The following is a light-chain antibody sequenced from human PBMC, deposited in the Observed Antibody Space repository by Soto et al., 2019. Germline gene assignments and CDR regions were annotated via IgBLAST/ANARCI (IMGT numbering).Light chain of an antibody. CDR1: QSVRSDY. V-gene: IGKV3-20*01. J-gene: IGKJ4*01. Sequence: EIVLTQSPDTLSLSPGQRATLSCRASQSVRSDYFAWYQQKPGQAPRVIIFGVSTRATGVPDRFSGSGSGTDFTLTISRLEPEDFALYYCQQYGNSPITFGGGTKVDIK. CDR3: QQYGNSPIT. CDR2: GVS.